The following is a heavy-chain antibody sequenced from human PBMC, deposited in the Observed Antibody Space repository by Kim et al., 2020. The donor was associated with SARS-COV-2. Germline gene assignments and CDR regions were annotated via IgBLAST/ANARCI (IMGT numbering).Heavy chain of an antibody. CDR2: IYYSGST. Sequence: SETLSLTCTVSGGSISSSSYYWGWIRQPPGKGLEWIGSIYYSGSTYYNPSLKSRVTISVDTSKNQFSLKLSSVTAADTAVYYCARPRGFTIFGGPQNWFDPWGQGTLVTVSS. V-gene: IGHV4-39*01. CDR1: GGSISSSSYY. J-gene: IGHJ5*02. D-gene: IGHD3-3*01. CDR3: ARPRGFTIFGGPQNWFDP.